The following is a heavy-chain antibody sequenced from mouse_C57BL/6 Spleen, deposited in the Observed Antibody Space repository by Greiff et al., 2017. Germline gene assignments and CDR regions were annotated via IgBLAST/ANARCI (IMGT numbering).Heavy chain of an antibody. D-gene: IGHD2-12*01. CDR3: ARYPSYDYYAMDY. CDR1: GYAFSSSW. V-gene: IGHV1-82*01. Sequence: QVQLQQSGPELVKPGASVKISCKASGYAFSSSWMNWVKQRPGKGLEWIGRIYPGDGDTNYNGKFKGKATLTADKSSSTAYMQLSSLTSEDSAVYFCARYPSYDYYAMDYWGQGTSVTVSS. CDR2: IYPGDGDT. J-gene: IGHJ4*01.